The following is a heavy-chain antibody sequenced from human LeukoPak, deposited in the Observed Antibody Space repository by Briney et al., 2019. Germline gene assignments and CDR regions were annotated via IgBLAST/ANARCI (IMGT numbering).Heavy chain of an antibody. V-gene: IGHV4-34*01. D-gene: IGHD3-22*01. CDR2: INHSGST. J-gene: IGHJ6*02. CDR1: GGSFSGYY. CDR3: ARGHQDYYDSSGYPYYYYGMDV. Sequence: SETLSLTCAVYGGSFSGYYWSWIRQPPGKGLEWIGEINHSGSTNYNPSLKSRVTISVDTSKNQFSLKLSSVTAADTAVYYCARGHQDYYDSSGYPYYYYGMDVWGQGTTVTVSS.